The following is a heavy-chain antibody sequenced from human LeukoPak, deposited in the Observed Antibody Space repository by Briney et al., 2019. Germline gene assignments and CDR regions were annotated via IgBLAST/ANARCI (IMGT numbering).Heavy chain of an antibody. D-gene: IGHD1-26*01. CDR1: GFTFSSYE. Sequence: PGGSLRLSCAASGFTFSSYEMNWVRQAPGKGLEWVSYTSSSGSTIYYADSVKGRFTISRDNAKNSLYLQMNSLRAEDTAVYYWARSHYVRYYYGMDVWGKGTTVTVSS. CDR2: TSSSGSTI. J-gene: IGHJ6*04. CDR3: ARSHYVRYYYGMDV. V-gene: IGHV3-48*03.